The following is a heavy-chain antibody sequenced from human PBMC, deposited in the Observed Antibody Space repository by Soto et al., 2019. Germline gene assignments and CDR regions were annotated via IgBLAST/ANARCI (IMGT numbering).Heavy chain of an antibody. D-gene: IGHD3-3*01. CDR3: ARSSLTFFGCVVPDFDF. CDR1: GASVSHYF. Sequence: SETLSLTCDVSGASVSHYFWSWIRQPPGKGLEWLGYMSSSGDSISNPALKSRITISLDMSRNHVSLNLSSLTVADTAVYYCARSSLTFFGCVVPDFDFWGPGTMVAVSS. V-gene: IGHV4-4*09. J-gene: IGHJ4*02. CDR2: MSSSGDS.